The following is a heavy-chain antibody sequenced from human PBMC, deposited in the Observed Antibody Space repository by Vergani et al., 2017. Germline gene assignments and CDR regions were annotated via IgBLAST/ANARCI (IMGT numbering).Heavy chain of an antibody. CDR2: IYYSGST. CDR1: GGSISSGDYY. CDR3: ARVRRDDSSGYYYYYGMDV. V-gene: IGHV4-30-4*01. J-gene: IGHJ6*02. D-gene: IGHD3-22*01. Sequence: QVQLQESGPGLVKPSQTLSLTCTVSGGSISSGDYYWSWIRQPPGKGLEGIGYIYYSGSTYSNPSLKSQAPISVDTSKSQFSLTLRSVSAADTAGYYCARVRRDDSSGYYYYYGMDVWGQGTTVTVSS.